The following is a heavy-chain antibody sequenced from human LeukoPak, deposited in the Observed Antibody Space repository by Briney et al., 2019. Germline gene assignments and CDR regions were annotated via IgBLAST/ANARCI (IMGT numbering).Heavy chain of an antibody. Sequence: NXXXQATGXGLXXMGWMNPNSGNTGYAQKFQGRVTMTRNTSISTAYMELSSLRSEDTAVYYCARGLRYRGRFLVVITGRSYYFDYWGQGTLVTVSS. J-gene: IGHJ4*02. D-gene: IGHD3-22*01. CDR3: ARGLRYRGRFLVVITGRSYYFDY. CDR2: MNPNSGNT. V-gene: IGHV1-8*01.